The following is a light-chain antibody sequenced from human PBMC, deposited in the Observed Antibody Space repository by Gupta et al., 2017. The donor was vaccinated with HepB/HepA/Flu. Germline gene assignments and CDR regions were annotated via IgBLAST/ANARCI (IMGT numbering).Light chain of an antibody. CDR3: QQYGCSPTWT. V-gene: IGKV3-20*01. J-gene: IGKJ1*01. Sequence: EIVLTQSPGTLSLSPGERATLSCRASQSVSSSYLAWYQQKPGQAPRLLIYGASSRATGIPDRFSGSGYGTDFTLTISRREPEDFAVYYCQQYGCSPTWTFGQGTKVEIK. CDR2: GAS. CDR1: QSVSSSY.